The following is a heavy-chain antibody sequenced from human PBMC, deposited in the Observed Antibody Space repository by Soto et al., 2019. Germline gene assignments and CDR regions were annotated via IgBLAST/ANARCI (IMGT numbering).Heavy chain of an antibody. Sequence: VASVKVSCKASGYTFTGYFMHWVRQAPGQGLEWMGWINPYSGGADYAQSFQGRVTMTRDTSISTVYMELSRLRFDDTVVYYCARVIRGAYYNSHLDTWVQGTVVTVSS. J-gene: IGHJ5*02. D-gene: IGHD3-10*01. CDR3: ARVIRGAYYNSHLDT. CDR2: INPYSGGA. CDR1: GYTFTGYF. V-gene: IGHV1-2*02.